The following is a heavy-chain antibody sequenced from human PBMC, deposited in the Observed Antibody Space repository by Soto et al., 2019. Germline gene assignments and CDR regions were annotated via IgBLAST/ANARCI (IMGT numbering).Heavy chain of an antibody. CDR3: ARHVAMYYDILTGYQNWYFDL. CDR2: IYYSGST. CDR1: GGSISSYY. J-gene: IGHJ2*01. D-gene: IGHD3-9*01. Sequence: QVQLQESGPGLVKPSETLSLTCTVSGGSISSYYWSWSRQPPAKGLEWIWYIYYSGSTNYNPSLKSRVTISVDTSKNQFSLKLSSVTAADTAVYYCARHVAMYYDILTGYQNWYFDLWGRGTLVTVSS. V-gene: IGHV4-59*08.